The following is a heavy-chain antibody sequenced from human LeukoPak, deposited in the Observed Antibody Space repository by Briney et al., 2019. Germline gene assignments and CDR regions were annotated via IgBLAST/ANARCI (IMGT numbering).Heavy chain of an antibody. J-gene: IGHJ4*02. V-gene: IGHV3-48*01. CDR2: ISSFSGTI. D-gene: IGHD3-16*01. CDR1: GITFSTYS. CDR3: ARDQGGVGY. Sequence: GGSLRLSCVASGITFSTYSMNWVRQAPGKGLEWVSYISSFSGTINYADSVKGRFTISRDNAKNSLYLQMNSLRAEDTAVYYCARDQGGVGYWGQGTLVTVSS.